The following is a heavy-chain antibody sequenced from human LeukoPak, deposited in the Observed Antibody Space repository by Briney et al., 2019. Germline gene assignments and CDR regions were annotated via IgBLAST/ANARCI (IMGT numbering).Heavy chain of an antibody. CDR2: SHPINSDT. J-gene: IGHJ5*01. CDR3: ARHQYYYDNSGNYGWFDS. Sequence: GESLKISCKGSGFNFTAYWIAWVRQMPGKGLEWMGISHPINSDTKYSPSFQGQVTISADKSSSTAYLQWNSLKASDTAMYYCARHQYYYDNSGNYGWFDSWGQGTLVTVSS. D-gene: IGHD3-22*01. CDR1: GFNFTAYW. V-gene: IGHV5-51*01.